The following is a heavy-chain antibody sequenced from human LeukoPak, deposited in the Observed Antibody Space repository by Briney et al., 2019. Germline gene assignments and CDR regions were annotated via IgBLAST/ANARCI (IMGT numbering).Heavy chain of an antibody. CDR3: ATDLGVRGVILFDGKFDP. Sequence: GASVKVSCKVSGYTLTELSMHWVRQAPGKGLEWMGGFDPEDGETIYAQKFQGRVTMTEDTSTDTAYMELSSLRSEDTAVYYCATDLGVRGVILFDGKFDPWGQGTLVTVSS. D-gene: IGHD3-10*01. J-gene: IGHJ5*02. CDR1: GYTLTELS. V-gene: IGHV1-24*01. CDR2: FDPEDGET.